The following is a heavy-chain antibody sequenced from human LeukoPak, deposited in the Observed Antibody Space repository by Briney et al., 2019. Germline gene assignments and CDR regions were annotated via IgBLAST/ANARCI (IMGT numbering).Heavy chain of an antibody. CDR3: ARDGGGELLTSFDY. J-gene: IGHJ4*02. CDR1: GFTFSSYA. Sequence: PGGSLRLSCAASGFTFSSYAMHWVRQAPGKGLEWVAVISYDGSNKYYADSVKGRFTISRDNAKNSLYLQMNSLRAEDTAVYYCARDGGGELLTSFDYWGQGTLVTVSS. D-gene: IGHD1-26*01. CDR2: ISYDGSNK. V-gene: IGHV3-30-3*01.